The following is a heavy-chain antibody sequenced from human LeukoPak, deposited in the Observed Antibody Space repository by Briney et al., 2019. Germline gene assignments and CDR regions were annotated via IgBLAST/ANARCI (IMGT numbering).Heavy chain of an antibody. J-gene: IGHJ4*02. CDR2: IYTSGST. CDR1: GGSISSGSYY. D-gene: IGHD3-10*01. V-gene: IGHV4-61*02. CDR3: ARDGVRGFDY. Sequence: PSETLSLTCTVSGGSISSGSYYWSWIRQPAGKGLEWIGRIYTSGSTNYNPSLKSRVTISVDTSKNQFSLKLSSVTAADTAVYYCARDGVRGFDYWGQGTLVTVSS.